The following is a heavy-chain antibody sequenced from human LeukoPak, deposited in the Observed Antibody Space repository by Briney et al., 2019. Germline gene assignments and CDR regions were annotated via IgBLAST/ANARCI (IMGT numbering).Heavy chain of an antibody. D-gene: IGHD5-18*01. CDR3: ARALGYGYRAFPN. J-gene: IGHJ4*02. V-gene: IGHV4-34*01. CDR1: GGSFSGYY. CDR2: INHSGST. Sequence: SETLSLTCAVYGGSFSGYYWSWIRQPPGKGLEWIGEINHSGSTNYNPSLKSRVTISVDTSKNQFSLKLSPVTAADTAVYYCARALGYGYRAFPNWGQGTLVTVSS.